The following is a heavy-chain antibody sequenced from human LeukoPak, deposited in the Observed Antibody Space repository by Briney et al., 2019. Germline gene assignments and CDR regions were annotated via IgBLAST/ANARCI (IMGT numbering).Heavy chain of an antibody. CDR3: ARAPSGLSSPYYSDY. V-gene: IGHV5-51*01. Sequence: GESLKISCKGSGYTFTNYWIAWVRQMPGKGLEWMGIIYPGDSDTRYSPSFRGQVTISADTSIGTAYLQWSSLKASDTAMYYCARAPSGLSSPYYSDYWGQGTLVTVSS. D-gene: IGHD1-26*01. J-gene: IGHJ4*02. CDR1: GYTFTNYW. CDR2: IYPGDSDT.